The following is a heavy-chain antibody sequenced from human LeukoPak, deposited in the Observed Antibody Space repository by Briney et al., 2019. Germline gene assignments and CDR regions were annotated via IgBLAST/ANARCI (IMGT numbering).Heavy chain of an antibody. Sequence: GGSLRLSCAASGFTFSSYGMHWVRQAPGKGLEWVAVIWYGGSNKYYADSVKGRFTISRTNSKNTLHLQMNVPGADATAYYYCAKGDRGGYNFDYCGQGTLVTVSS. CDR3: AKGDRGGYNFDY. D-gene: IGHD5-24*01. CDR2: IWYGGSNK. CDR1: GFTFSSYG. J-gene: IGHJ4*02. V-gene: IGHV3-33*06.